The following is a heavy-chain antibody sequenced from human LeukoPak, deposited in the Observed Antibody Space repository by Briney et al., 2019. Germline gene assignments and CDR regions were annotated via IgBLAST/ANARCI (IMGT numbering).Heavy chain of an antibody. CDR1: GYRFTSYG. Sequence: ASVKVSFKASGYRFTSYGISWVRQAPGQGLEWMGWISAYNGNTNYAQKLQGRVTMTTDTSTSTAYMELRSLRSDDTAVYYCARGGDGDILTGLVFDYWGQGTLVTVSS. CDR3: ARGGDGDILTGLVFDY. CDR2: ISAYNGNT. D-gene: IGHD3-9*01. V-gene: IGHV1-18*01. J-gene: IGHJ4*02.